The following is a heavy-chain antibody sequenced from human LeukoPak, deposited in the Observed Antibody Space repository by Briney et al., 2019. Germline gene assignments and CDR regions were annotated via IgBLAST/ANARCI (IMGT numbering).Heavy chain of an antibody. D-gene: IGHD5-18*01. CDR3: ARVYPRSYGYFDY. CDR2: IYYNGNT. Sequence: SETLSFTCTVSGGSISSYYWSWIRQPPGKGLEWIGYIYYNGNTNYNPSLKSRVTISVATSKNQFSLKLNSVTPADTAVYYCARVYPRSYGYFDYWGQGTLVTVSS. CDR1: GGSISSYY. V-gene: IGHV4-59*01. J-gene: IGHJ4*02.